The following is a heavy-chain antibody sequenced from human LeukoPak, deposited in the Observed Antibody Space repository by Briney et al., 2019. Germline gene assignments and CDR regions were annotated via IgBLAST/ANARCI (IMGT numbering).Heavy chain of an antibody. CDR1: GFTFSDNA. CDR2: ISPSGART. Sequence: GGSLRLSCLASGFTFSDNAMSWVRQAPGKGLEWVSGISPSGARTYYADSVKGRFTISRDNSKNTLYVQMSSLRAEDTAVYYCARLTTVTTTYWGQGTLVTVSS. J-gene: IGHJ4*02. CDR3: ARLTTVTTTY. D-gene: IGHD4-11*01. V-gene: IGHV3-23*01.